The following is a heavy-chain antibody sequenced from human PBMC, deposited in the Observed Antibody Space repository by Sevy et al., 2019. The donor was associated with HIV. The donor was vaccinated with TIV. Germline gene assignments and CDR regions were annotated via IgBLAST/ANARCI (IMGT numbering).Heavy chain of an antibody. CDR3: ARHGGLVDRGFDF. CDR2: IYFSGST. D-gene: IGHD3-10*01. CDR1: GGSIARSSYD. V-gene: IGHV4-39*01. J-gene: IGHJ4*02. Sequence: SETLSLTCTVSGGSIARSSYDWGWIRQSPGKGLESIGSIYFSGSTSYATSLRSRVTISVDTSKNQVSLKMRSVTATDTAFYYCARHGGLVDRGFDFWGQGALVTVSS.